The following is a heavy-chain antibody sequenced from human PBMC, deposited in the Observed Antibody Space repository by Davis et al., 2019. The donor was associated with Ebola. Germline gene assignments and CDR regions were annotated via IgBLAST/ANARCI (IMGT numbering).Heavy chain of an antibody. CDR1: GFTFSAYA. Sequence: GESLKISCAASGFTFSAYALHWVRQAPGKGLEWIAVMSSDGRNQYYGDSVKGRFTTSRDNFKKTVYLQMSSLGVEDTAVYYCARVHNWHDNGPFDNWGQGTLVTVSS. J-gene: IGHJ4*02. D-gene: IGHD1-1*01. CDR3: ARVHNWHDNGPFDN. CDR2: MSSDGRNQ. V-gene: IGHV3-30*04.